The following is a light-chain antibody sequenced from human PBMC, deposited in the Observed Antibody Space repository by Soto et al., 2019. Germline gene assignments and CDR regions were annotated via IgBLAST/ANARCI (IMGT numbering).Light chain of an antibody. CDR1: SSNIGAGYD. J-gene: IGLJ2*01. CDR3: QSYDSSLSEV. Sequence: QLVLTQPPSVSGAPGQRVTISCTGSSSNIGAGYDVHWYQQLPGTAPKLLIYGNSNRPSGVPDRFSGSKSGTSASLAITGLQTEDEADDYCQSYDSSLSEVFGGGTKLTVL. CDR2: GNS. V-gene: IGLV1-40*01.